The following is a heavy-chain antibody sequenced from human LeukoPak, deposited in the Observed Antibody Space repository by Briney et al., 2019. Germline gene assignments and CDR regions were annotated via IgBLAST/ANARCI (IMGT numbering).Heavy chain of an antibody. CDR1: GGSISSGGYY. J-gene: IGHJ4*02. Sequence: PSQTLSLTCTVSGGSISSGGYYWSWIRQHPGKGLEWIGYIYYSGSTYYNPSHKSRVTISVDTSKNQFSLKLSSVTAADTAVYYCARGSNYDILTGYYIGGAIFDYWGQGTLVTVSS. D-gene: IGHD3-9*01. V-gene: IGHV4-31*03. CDR3: ARGSNYDILTGYYIGGAIFDY. CDR2: IYYSGST.